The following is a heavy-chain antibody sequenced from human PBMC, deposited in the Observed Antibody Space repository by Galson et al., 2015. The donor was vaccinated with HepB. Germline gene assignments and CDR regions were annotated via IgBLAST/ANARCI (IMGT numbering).Heavy chain of an antibody. CDR3: ARADDSSGYYYVHYYGMDV. CDR2: IIPIFGTA. J-gene: IGHJ6*02. CDR1: GGTFSRYA. V-gene: IGHV1-69*06. D-gene: IGHD3-22*01. Sequence: SVKVSCKASGGTFSRYAISWVRQAPGQGLEWMGGIIPIFGTANYAQKFQGRVTITADKSTSTAYMELSSLRSEDTAVYYCARADDSSGYYYVHYYGMDVWGQGTTVTVSS.